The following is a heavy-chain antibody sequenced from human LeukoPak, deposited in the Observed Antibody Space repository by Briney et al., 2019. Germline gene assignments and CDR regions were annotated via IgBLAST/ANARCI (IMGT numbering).Heavy chain of an antibody. J-gene: IGHJ4*02. Sequence: ASETLSLTCTVSGGSISSSSYYWGWIRQPPGKGLEWIGSIYYSGSTYYNPSLKSRVTISVDTSKNQFSLKLSSVTAADTAVYYCARDSSTWGNLAGHFDSWGQGTLVTVSS. CDR2: IYYSGST. D-gene: IGHD6-13*01. CDR1: GGSISSSSYY. V-gene: IGHV4-39*07. CDR3: ARDSSTWGNLAGHFDS.